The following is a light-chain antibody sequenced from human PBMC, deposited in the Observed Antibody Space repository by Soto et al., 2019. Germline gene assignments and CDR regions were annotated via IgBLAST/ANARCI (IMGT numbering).Light chain of an antibody. CDR3: QQYGSSPS. CDR2: DTS. J-gene: IGKJ1*01. V-gene: IGKV3D-20*01. CDR1: QRVSGGF. Sequence: DIVLTQSPATLSLSPGERATLYCGASQRVSGGFLAWYQQKPGLAPRLILYDTSFRATGIPDRFSGSGSGTDFTLTISRLDPEDLAVYYCQQYGSSPSFGQGTKVEIK.